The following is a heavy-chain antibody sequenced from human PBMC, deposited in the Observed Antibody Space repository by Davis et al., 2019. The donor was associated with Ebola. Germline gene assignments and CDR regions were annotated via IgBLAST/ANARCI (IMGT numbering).Heavy chain of an antibody. V-gene: IGHV3-30-3*01. J-gene: IGHJ3*02. CDR3: ARDRVVVAATPPDAFDI. CDR2: ISYDGSNK. Sequence: GESLKISCAASGFTFSSYAMHRVRQAPGKGLEWVAVISYDGSNKYYADSVKGRFTISRDNSKNTLYLQMNSLRAEDTAVYYCARDRVVVAATPPDAFDIWGQGTMVTVSS. CDR1: GFTFSSYA. D-gene: IGHD2-15*01.